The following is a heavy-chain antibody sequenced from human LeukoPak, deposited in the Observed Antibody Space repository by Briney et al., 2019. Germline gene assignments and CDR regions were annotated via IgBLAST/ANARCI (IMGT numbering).Heavy chain of an antibody. CDR1: GGSISSGGYY. CDR2: ISYSGST. CDR3: AGHHPRNTVDF. D-gene: IGHD2/OR15-2a*01. Sequence: PSETLSLTCTVSGGSISSGGYYWSWIRQHPGKGLEWIGYISYSGSTNYNPSLKSRVTISLDTSKNQFSLKLSSVTVADTAVYYCAGHHPRNTVDFWGQGTLVTVSS. V-gene: IGHV4-61*08. J-gene: IGHJ4*02.